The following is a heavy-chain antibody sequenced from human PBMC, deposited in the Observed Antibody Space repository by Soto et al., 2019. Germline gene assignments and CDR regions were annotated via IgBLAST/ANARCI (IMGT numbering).Heavy chain of an antibody. CDR3: ARVGTSESFFDY. J-gene: IGHJ4*02. V-gene: IGHV3-53*02. D-gene: IGHD7-27*01. CDR2: LYFYGSA. CDR1: GFTLSNNR. Sequence: EVQLVETGGDLVQPGGSLRLSCVVSGFTLSNNRMTWVRQAPGQGLEWVSDLYFYGSANYADSVRGRFTIFKDDSKNTLYLQMTNLRADDTALYYCARVGTSESFFDYWGQGTLVTVSP.